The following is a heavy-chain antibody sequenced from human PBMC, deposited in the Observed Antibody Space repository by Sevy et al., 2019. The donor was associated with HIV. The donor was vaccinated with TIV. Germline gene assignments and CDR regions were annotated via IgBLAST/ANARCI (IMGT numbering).Heavy chain of an antibody. D-gene: IGHD2-15*01. CDR3: ARSGGTNLFDY. V-gene: IGHV3-74*01. Sequence: GGSLRLSCAASGFNLINHWMHWVRQAPGKGLVWVSGISGDGATTTYADSVKGRFTISRDNAKNTLYVQMNSLRGEDTAVYYCARSGGTNLFDYWGQRILVTVSS. J-gene: IGHJ4*02. CDR1: GFNLINHW. CDR2: ISGDGATT.